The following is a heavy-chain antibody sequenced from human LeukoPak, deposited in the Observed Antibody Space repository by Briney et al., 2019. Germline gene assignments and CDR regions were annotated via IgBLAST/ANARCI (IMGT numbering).Heavy chain of an antibody. CDR3: ARETDWFSPSLYHYYGMDV. CDR2: INHSGST. D-gene: IGHD3-16*02. CDR1: GGSFSGYY. J-gene: IGHJ6*02. Sequence: SETLSLTCAVYGGSFSGYYWSWIRQPPGKGLEWIGEINHSGSTNYNPSLKSRVTISVDTSKNQFSLKLSSVTAADTAVYYCARETDWFSPSLYHYYGMDVWGQGTTVTVSS. V-gene: IGHV4-34*01.